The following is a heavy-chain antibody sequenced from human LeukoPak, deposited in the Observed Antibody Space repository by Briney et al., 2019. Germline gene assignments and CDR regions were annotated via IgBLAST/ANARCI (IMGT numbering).Heavy chain of an antibody. D-gene: IGHD3-9*01. CDR2: IYTSGST. V-gene: IGHV4-4*07. Sequence: SETLSLTCSVSGGSISNYYWSWIRQPAGKGLEWIGRIYTSGSTNYNPSLKSRVTMSVDTSKNQFSLKLSSVTAADTAVYYCARGGLDYDILTGYWSGNWFDPWGQGTLVTVSS. CDR1: GGSISNYY. J-gene: IGHJ5*02. CDR3: ARGGLDYDILTGYWSGNWFDP.